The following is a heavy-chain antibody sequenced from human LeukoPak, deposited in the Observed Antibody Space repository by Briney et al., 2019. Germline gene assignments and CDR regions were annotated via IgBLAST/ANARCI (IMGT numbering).Heavy chain of an antibody. CDR3: ARHGPFYYYDSSGYYPDY. Sequence: GESLKISCKGSGYSFTSYWIGWVRQMPGKGLEWMGTIYPGDSDTRYSPSFQGQVTISADKSISTAYLQWSSLKASDTAMYYCARHGPFYYYDSSGYYPDYWGQETLVTVSS. CDR1: GYSFTSYW. V-gene: IGHV5-51*01. D-gene: IGHD3-22*01. J-gene: IGHJ4*02. CDR2: IYPGDSDT.